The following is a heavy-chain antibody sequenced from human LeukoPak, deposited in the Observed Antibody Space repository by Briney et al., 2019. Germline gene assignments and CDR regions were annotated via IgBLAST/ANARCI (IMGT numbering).Heavy chain of an antibody. CDR2: ISSSSSYI. CDR3: ARDTTVTTWMGTGAFDI. J-gene: IGHJ3*02. CDR1: GFTFSSYS. V-gene: IGHV3-21*01. Sequence: GGSLRLSCAASGFTFSSYSMNWVRQAPGKGLEWVSSISSSSSYIYYADSVKGRSTISRDNAKNSLYLQMNSLRAEDTAVYYCARDTTVTTWMGTGAFDIWGQGTMVTVSS. D-gene: IGHD4-17*01.